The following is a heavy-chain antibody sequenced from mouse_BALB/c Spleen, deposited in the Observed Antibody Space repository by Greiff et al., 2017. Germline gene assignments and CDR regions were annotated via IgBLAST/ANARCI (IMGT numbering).Heavy chain of an antibody. J-gene: IGHJ4*01. Sequence: EVQGVESGGGLAKPGGSLKLSCAASGFTFSSYAMSWVRQTPEKRLEWVASISSGGSTYYSDSVKGRFTISRDNAKNILSLQMRSRRSEDTDMYYYAREGYGDYGYAMDYWGQGTSVTVSA. D-gene: IGHD2-13*01. CDR3: AREGYGDYGYAMDY. CDR1: GFTFSSYA. CDR2: ISSGGST. V-gene: IGHV5-6-5*01.